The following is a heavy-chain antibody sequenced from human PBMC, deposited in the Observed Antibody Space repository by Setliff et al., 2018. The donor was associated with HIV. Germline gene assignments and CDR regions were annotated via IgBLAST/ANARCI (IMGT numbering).Heavy chain of an antibody. V-gene: IGHV4-39*07. CDR1: GGSISSSSYY. CDR3: ARGRMGYYGSGSYLP. J-gene: IGHJ5*02. CDR2: IYYRGST. D-gene: IGHD3-10*01. Sequence: ASETLSLTCTVSGGSISSSSYYWGWIRQPPGKGLEWIGSIYYRGSTYYNPSLKSRVTISADTSKNQFSLKLTSVTAADTAVYYCARGRMGYYGSGSYLPWGQGMLVTVSS.